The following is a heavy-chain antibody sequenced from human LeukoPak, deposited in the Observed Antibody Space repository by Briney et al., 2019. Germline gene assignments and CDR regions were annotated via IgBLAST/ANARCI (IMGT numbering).Heavy chain of an antibody. CDR1: GFTFSDHH. CDR3: ARPTDGRGDGYNFTVYPEYYFDY. Sequence: GGSLRLSCAVSGFTFSDHHMDWVRQAPGKGLEWIGRSKNKANAYSTVYAASVKGRFTFSRDDPKNSLYLQMDSLKDEDTAVYYCARPTDGRGDGYNFTVYPEYYFDYWGQGTLVTVSS. CDR2: SKNKANAYST. D-gene: IGHD5-24*01. V-gene: IGHV3-72*01. J-gene: IGHJ4*02.